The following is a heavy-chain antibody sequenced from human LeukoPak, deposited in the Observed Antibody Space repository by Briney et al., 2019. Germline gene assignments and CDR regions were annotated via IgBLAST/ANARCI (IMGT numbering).Heavy chain of an antibody. CDR1: GGSISSGSYY. CDR2: MYYSGNT. D-gene: IGHD3-9*01. Sequence: SETLSLTCTVSGGSISSGSYYWGWIRQSPGKGLEWIGSMYYSGNTYSNPSLKSRVTISVDTSKNQFSLNLSSVTAADTAIYYCATMTSYYVGRFNPWGQGTLVTVSS. V-gene: IGHV4-39*07. CDR3: ATMTSYYVGRFNP. J-gene: IGHJ5*02.